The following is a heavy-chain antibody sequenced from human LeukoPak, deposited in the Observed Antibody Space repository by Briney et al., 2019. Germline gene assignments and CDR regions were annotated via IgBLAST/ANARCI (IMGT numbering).Heavy chain of an antibody. J-gene: IGHJ3*02. CDR3: AKDMGYGDYVAFDI. Sequence: GGSLRLSCAASGFTFSSYSMNWVRQAPGKGLEWVSYISSSSSTIYYADSVKGRFTISRDNAKNSLYLQMNSLRAEDMALYYCAKDMGYGDYVAFDIWGQGTMVTVSS. V-gene: IGHV3-48*04. CDR1: GFTFSSYS. CDR2: ISSSSSTI. D-gene: IGHD4-17*01.